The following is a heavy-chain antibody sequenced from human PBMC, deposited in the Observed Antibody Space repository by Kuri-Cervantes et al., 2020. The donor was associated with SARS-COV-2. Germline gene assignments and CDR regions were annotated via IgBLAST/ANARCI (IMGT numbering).Heavy chain of an antibody. J-gene: IGHJ3*02. V-gene: IGHV1-2*02. CDR2: INSNTGVT. Sequence: ASVKVSCKASGYTFTSYYMHWVRQAPGQGLEWVGWINSNTGVTKYSQKFQGRVTMTRDTSITTAYMELSRLRSDDTAVYYCVRFRYYDTIRNASDIWGQGTLVTVSS. CDR3: VRFRYYDTIRNASDI. CDR1: GYTFTSYY. D-gene: IGHD3-22*01.